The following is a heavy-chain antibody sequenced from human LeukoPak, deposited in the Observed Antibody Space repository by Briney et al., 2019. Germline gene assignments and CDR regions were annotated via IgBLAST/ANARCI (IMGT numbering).Heavy chain of an antibody. CDR1: SFSISSGHY. Sequence: PSETLSLTCAVSSFSISSGHYWAWFRQSPGKGLEWIGTISHSGNTYYNSSLKSRLAVSVDTSRNHFSLNLGSLTAADTAVYHCARARVVHYNFRSVLHWYFDVWGRGTLVTVSS. V-gene: IGHV4-38-2*01. D-gene: IGHD3-3*01. J-gene: IGHJ2*01. CDR2: ISHSGNT. CDR3: ARARVVHYNFRSVLHWYFDV.